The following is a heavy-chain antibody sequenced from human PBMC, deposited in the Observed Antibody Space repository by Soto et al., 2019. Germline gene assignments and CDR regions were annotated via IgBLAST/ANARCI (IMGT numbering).Heavy chain of an antibody. CDR2: ISYDGSNK. CDR3: ARDKRDLRFLEWSYYFDY. J-gene: IGHJ4*02. CDR1: GFTFSSSA. Sequence: QVQLVESGGGVVQPGRSLRLSCAASGFTFSSSAMHWVRQAPGKGLEWVAVISYDGSNKYYADSVKGRFTISRDNSKNTLYLQMNSLRAEDTAVYYGARDKRDLRFLEWSYYFDYWGQGTLVTVSS. V-gene: IGHV3-30-3*01. D-gene: IGHD3-3*01.